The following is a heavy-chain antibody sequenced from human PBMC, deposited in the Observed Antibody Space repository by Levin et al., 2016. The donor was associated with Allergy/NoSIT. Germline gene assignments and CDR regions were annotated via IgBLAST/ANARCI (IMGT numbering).Heavy chain of an antibody. CDR2: IIPIFGIA. Sequence: SVKVSCKASGGTFSSYAISWVRQAPGQGLEWMGRIIPIFGIANYAQKFQGRVTITADKSTSTAYMELSSLRSEDTAVYYCVSYYYGSGSPPNFDYWGQGTLVTVSS. D-gene: IGHD3-10*01. CDR3: VSYYYGSGSPPNFDY. J-gene: IGHJ4*02. V-gene: IGHV1-69*04. CDR1: GGTFSSYA.